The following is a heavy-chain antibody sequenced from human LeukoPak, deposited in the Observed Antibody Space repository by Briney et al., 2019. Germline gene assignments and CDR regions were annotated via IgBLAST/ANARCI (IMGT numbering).Heavy chain of an antibody. Sequence: GGSLRLSCAASGFTFSSYWMHWVRQAPGKGLVWVSRINSDGSSTSYADSVKGRFTISRDNTKNTLYLQMNSLRAEDTAVYYCARIGVSSGYYYEEEDYWGQGTLVTVSS. J-gene: IGHJ4*02. CDR2: INSDGSST. V-gene: IGHV3-74*01. D-gene: IGHD3-22*01. CDR1: GFTFSSYW. CDR3: ARIGVSSGYYYEEEDY.